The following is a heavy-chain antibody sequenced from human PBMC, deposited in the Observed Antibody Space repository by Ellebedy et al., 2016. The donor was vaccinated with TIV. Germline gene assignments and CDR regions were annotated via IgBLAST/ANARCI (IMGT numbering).Heavy chain of an antibody. CDR3: AKGGFRNWFDP. D-gene: IGHD1-14*01. V-gene: IGHV3-23*01. J-gene: IGHJ5*01. Sequence: GESLKISCAASGFTLSSYVMSWVRQAPGKRLERVAAFSSDGPDIYYADSVKGRFTISRDTSKNTLYLHMNSLRVEDTAIYYCAKGGFRNWFDPWGQGTMVTVSS. CDR2: FSSDGPDI. CDR1: GFTLSSYV.